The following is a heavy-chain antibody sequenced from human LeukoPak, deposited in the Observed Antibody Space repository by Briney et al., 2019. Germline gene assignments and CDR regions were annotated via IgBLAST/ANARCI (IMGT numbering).Heavy chain of an antibody. D-gene: IGHD6-13*01. V-gene: IGHV3-30*02. Sequence: GGSLRLSCAASRFTFSNYGMHWVRQAPGKGLEWVAFIRFDGSNKNYADSVKGRFTISRDNSKNTLYLRMNSLRAEDTAVYYCAKKGSSSWYHFDYWGQGTLVTVSS. CDR1: RFTFSNYG. CDR3: AKKGSSSWYHFDY. CDR2: IRFDGSNK. J-gene: IGHJ4*02.